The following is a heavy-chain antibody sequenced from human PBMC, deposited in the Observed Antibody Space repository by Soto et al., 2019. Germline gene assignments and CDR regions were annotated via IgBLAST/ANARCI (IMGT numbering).Heavy chain of an antibody. CDR3: TRVGGYYGDYPNFDY. V-gene: IGHV4-59*01. D-gene: IGHD4-17*01. Sequence: PSETLSLTCTVSGGSISTYYWSWIRQPPGKGLEWIGYIYYSGTTKYNPSLKSRVTISVDTSKNHFSLKLSSVTAADTAVYYCTRVGGYYGDYPNFDYWGQGALVTSPQ. CDR1: GGSISTYY. J-gene: IGHJ4*02. CDR2: IYYSGTT.